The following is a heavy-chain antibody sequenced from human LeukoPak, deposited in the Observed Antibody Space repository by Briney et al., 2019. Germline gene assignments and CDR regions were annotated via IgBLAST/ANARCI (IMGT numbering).Heavy chain of an antibody. V-gene: IGHV4-30-4*01. D-gene: IGHD1-1*01. CDR2: IYYSGST. CDR3: ARAHDRRAPFVDY. CDR1: GGSISSGDYY. J-gene: IGHJ4*02. Sequence: PSETLSLTCTVSGGSISSGDYYWSWIRQPPGKGLERIGYIYYSGSTYYNPSLKSRVTISVDTSKNQFSLKLSSVTAADTAVYYCARAHDRRAPFVDYWGQGTLVTVSS.